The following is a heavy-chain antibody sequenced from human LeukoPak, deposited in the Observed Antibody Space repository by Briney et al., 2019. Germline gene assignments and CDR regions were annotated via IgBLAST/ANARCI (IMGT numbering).Heavy chain of an antibody. V-gene: IGHV3-11*04. CDR2: ISSSGNTI. J-gene: IGHJ6*02. Sequence: GGSLRLSCAASGFTFSDYYMSWIRQAPGKGLEWVSYISSSGNTIYYADSVKGRFTVSRNNAENSLYLQMNSLRAEDTAVYYCSRVLYSSGWVFGGYCAMDVWGQGTTVTVSS. D-gene: IGHD6-19*01. CDR3: SRVLYSSGWVFGGYCAMDV. CDR1: GFTFSDYY.